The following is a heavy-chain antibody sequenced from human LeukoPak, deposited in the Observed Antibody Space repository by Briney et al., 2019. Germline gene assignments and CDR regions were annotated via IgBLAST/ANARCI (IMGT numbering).Heavy chain of an antibody. J-gene: IGHJ6*02. CDR1: GYTFTGYY. V-gene: IGHV1-2*02. D-gene: IGHD3-10*01. Sequence: ASVKVSCKASGYTFTGYYMHWVRQAPGQGLEWMGWINPNSGGTNYAQKFQGGVTMTRDTSISTAYMELSRLRSDDTAVYYCARDAEYYGSGNAYGMDVWGQGTTVTVSS. CDR2: INPNSGGT. CDR3: ARDAEYYGSGNAYGMDV.